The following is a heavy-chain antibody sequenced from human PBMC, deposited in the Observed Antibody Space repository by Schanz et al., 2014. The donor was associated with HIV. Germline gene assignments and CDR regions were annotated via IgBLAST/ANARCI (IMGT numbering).Heavy chain of an antibody. CDR2: ISYDGRNK. J-gene: IGHJ6*02. CDR3: AKDRNYYDSKYRGKGNYYYYYGMDV. CDR1: GFTFDSYG. D-gene: IGHD3-22*01. V-gene: IGHV3-30*18. Sequence: QVQLVESGGGVVRPGRSLRLSCAASGFTFDSYGMHWVRQAPGKGLEWVAVISYDGRNKYYADSVKGRFTISRDNSKNTLYLQMKNLRTEDTAVYYCAKDRNYYDSKYRGKGNYYYYYGMDVWGQGTTVTVSS.